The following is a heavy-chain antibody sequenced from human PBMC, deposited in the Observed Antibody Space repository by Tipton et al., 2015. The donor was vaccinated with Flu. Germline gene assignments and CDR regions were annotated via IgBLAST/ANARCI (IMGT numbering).Heavy chain of an antibody. CDR3: ASDVGFRYFDL. V-gene: IGHV3-7*01. CDR1: GFTFSSYW. CDR2: IKQDGSEK. J-gene: IGHJ2*01. Sequence: GSLRLSCAASGFTFSSYWMSWVRQAPGKGLEWVANIKQDGSEKYYVDSVKGRFTISRDNAKNPLYLQMNSLRAEDTAVHYCASDVGFRYFDLWGRGTLVTVSS. D-gene: IGHD1-26*01.